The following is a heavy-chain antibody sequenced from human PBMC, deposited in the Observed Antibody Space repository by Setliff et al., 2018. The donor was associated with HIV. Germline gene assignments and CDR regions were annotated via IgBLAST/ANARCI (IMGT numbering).Heavy chain of an antibody. Sequence: GGSLRLSCAASGFTFTYHAMTWVRQAPGKGLEWVAGINGDGDSRYYAESVKGRFTVSRDNSKDTLYLQMNSLRAEDTAVYYCARNGRQLVRGEFDYWGQGTLVTVSS. CDR3: ARNGRQLVRGEFDY. J-gene: IGHJ4*02. CDR2: INGDGDSR. D-gene: IGHD6-6*01. CDR1: GFTFTYHA. V-gene: IGHV3-23*01.